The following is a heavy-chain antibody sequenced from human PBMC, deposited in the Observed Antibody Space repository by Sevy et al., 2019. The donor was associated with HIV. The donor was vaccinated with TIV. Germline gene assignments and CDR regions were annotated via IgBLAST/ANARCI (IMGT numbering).Heavy chain of an antibody. D-gene: IGHD5-12*01. CDR1: GFTFSNAW. Sequence: GGSLRLSCAASGFTFSNAWMSWVRQAPGKGLEWVGRIKSKTDGGTTDYAAPVKGRFTISRDDSKNTLYLQMNSLKTEHTAVYYCTTGQWLGLIDYWGQGTLVTVSS. V-gene: IGHV3-15*01. CDR2: IKSKTDGGTT. CDR3: TTGQWLGLIDY. J-gene: IGHJ4*02.